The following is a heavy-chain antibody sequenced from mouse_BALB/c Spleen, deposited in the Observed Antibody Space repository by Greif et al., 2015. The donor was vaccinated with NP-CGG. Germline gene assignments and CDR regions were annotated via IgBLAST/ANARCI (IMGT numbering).Heavy chain of an antibody. CDR1: GYTFTSSW. J-gene: IGHJ2*01. CDR3: ARSRDLLLRHFDY. V-gene: IGHV1S130*01. D-gene: IGHD1-1*01. Sequence: QVQLKQSGSVLVRPGASVKLSCKASGYTFTSSWMHWAKQRPGQGLEWIGEIHPNSGNTNYNEKFKGKATLTVDTSSSTAFVDLSSPTSEDSAVYYCARSRDLLLRHFDYWGQGTTLTVSS. CDR2: IHPNSGNT.